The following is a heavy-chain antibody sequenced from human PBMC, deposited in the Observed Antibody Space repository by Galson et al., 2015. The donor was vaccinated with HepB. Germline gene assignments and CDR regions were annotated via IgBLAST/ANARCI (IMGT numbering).Heavy chain of an antibody. CDR2: IIPILGIA. Sequence: SVKVSCKASGGTFSSYAISWVRQAPGQGLEWMGGIIPILGIANYAQKFQGRVTITADKSTSTAYMELSSLRSEDTAVYYCARDQAVVVPAATYYYYYMDVWGKGTTVTVSS. CDR1: GGTFSSYA. D-gene: IGHD2-2*01. V-gene: IGHV1-69*10. J-gene: IGHJ6*03. CDR3: ARDQAVVVPAATYYYYYMDV.